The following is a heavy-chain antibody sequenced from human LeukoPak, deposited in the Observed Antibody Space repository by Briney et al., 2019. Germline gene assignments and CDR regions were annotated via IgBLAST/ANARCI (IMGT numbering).Heavy chain of an antibody. J-gene: IGHJ4*02. CDR1: GFSLSTSGVG. CDR2: ICWVDDK. D-gene: IGHD4-17*01. Sequence: SGPTLVKPTQTLTLTCTFSGFSLSTSGVGVGWIRQPPGKALESLALICWVDDKRYRPSLKSRLPLTKGTSKYQVILTMNNMDPVDTATYYCAHASTTVTGSTYCGQGTLVTVSS. CDR3: AHASTTVTGSTY. V-gene: IGHV2-5*02.